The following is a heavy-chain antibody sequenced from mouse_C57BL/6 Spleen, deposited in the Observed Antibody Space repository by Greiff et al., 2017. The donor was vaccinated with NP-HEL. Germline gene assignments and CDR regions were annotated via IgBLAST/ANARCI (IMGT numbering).Heavy chain of an antibody. Sequence: EVQRVESGGDLVKPGGSLKLSCAASGFTFSSYGMSWVRQTPDKRLEWVATISSGGSYTYYPDSVKGRFTISRDNAKNTLYLQMSSLKSEDTAMYYCARRGSYAWYFDVWGTGTTVTVSS. CDR2: ISSGGSYT. J-gene: IGHJ1*03. CDR1: GFTFSSYG. V-gene: IGHV5-6*01. D-gene: IGHD1-1*02. CDR3: ARRGSYAWYFDV.